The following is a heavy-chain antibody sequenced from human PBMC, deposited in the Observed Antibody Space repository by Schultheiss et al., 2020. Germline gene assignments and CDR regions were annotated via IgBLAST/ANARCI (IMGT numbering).Heavy chain of an antibody. V-gene: IGHV3-30*04. D-gene: IGHD3-3*01. CDR1: GFTFSSYA. CDR2: IWYDGGNK. CDR3: ARDRLYDFWSGNKKYYYGMDV. Sequence: GGSLRLSCAASGFTFSSYAMHWVRQAPGKGLEWVAVIWYDGGNKYYADSVKGRFTISRDNSKNTLYLQMNSLRAEDTAVYYCARDRLYDFWSGNKKYYYGMDVWGQGTTVTVSS. J-gene: IGHJ6*02.